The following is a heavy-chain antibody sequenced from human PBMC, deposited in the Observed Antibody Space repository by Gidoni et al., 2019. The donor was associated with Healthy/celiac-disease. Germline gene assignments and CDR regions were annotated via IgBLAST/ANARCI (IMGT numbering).Heavy chain of an antibody. CDR1: GFTYSSYA. Sequence: EVQPLESGGGLVQPGGSLRLSGAASGFTYSSYAMSGVSQAPGKGLEWVSAISGSGGSTYYADSVKGRFTISRDNSKNTLYLQMNSLRAEDTAVYYCAKDSVPPTLWGQGTLVTVSS. CDR3: AKDSVPPTL. J-gene: IGHJ4*02. V-gene: IGHV3-23*01. CDR2: ISGSGGST. D-gene: IGHD2-2*01.